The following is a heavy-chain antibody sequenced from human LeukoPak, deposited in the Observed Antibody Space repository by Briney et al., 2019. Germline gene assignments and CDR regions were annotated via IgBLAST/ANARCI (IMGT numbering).Heavy chain of an antibody. CDR3: ATENPISTPGSW. D-gene: IGHD2-15*01. V-gene: IGHV3-7*01. CDR1: GFTFSSYW. Sequence: PGGSLRLSCAVSGFTFSSYWMTWVRQAPGKGLEWVANIKQDGNEKYYLDSVKGRFTISRDNPKNSLYLQMDNLSVEDTAVYYCATENPISTPGSWWGQGTLVTVSS. J-gene: IGHJ4*02. CDR2: IKQDGNEK.